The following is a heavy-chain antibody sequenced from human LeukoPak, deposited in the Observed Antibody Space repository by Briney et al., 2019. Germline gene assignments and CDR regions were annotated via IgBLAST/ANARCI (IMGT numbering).Heavy chain of an antibody. Sequence: ASVKVSCKASGYTFTNYDINWVRQASGQGLEWMGWMNPNSGNTDYAQIFQGRVTMTWNTSISTAYMDLRSLRSEDTAVYYCARGRLVRGRNWLDPWGQGTLVTASS. CDR2: MNPNSGNT. CDR3: ARGRLVRGRNWLDP. V-gene: IGHV1-8*01. CDR1: GYTFTNYD. D-gene: IGHD3-10*01. J-gene: IGHJ5*02.